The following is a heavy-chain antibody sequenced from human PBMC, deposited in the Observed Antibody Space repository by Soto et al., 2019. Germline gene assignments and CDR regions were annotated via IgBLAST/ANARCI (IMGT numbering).Heavy chain of an antibody. CDR1: GGTFSSYA. D-gene: IGHD2-2*02. CDR3: ARGTLYCSSTSCYIYPLDI. CDR2: IIPIFGTA. Sequence: QVQLVQSGAEVKKPGSSVKVSCKASGGTFSSYAISWVRQAPGQGLEWMGGIIPIFGTANYAQKFQGRVTITADKSTSTAYMELSSLSSEDTAVYYCARGTLYCSSTSCYIYPLDIWGQGTMVTVSS. J-gene: IGHJ3*02. V-gene: IGHV1-69*06.